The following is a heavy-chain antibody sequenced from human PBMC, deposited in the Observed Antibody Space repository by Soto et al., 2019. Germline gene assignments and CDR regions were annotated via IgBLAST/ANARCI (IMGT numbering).Heavy chain of an antibody. J-gene: IGHJ4*02. V-gene: IGHV4-59*01. CDR3: AAVLRY. CDR2: IYDEGST. D-gene: IGHD2-15*01. Sequence: SETLSLTCTVSGGSISNYYWSWVRQPPGKGLEWIGYIYDEGSTNYNPSIKSRVTISVDTSKNQLSLRLTSVTAADTAVYYCAAVLRYWAQGTQVSVSS. CDR1: GGSISNYY.